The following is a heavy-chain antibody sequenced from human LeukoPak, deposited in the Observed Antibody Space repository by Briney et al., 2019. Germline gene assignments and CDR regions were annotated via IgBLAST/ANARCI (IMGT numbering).Heavy chain of an antibody. D-gene: IGHD3-3*01. CDR1: GFTFRTSS. J-gene: IGHJ4*02. CDR3: ARDRGYYDFWSDLTRFDY. Sequence: GGSLRLSCEASGFTFRTSSMNWVRQAPGRGLEWVSYINSGSDTIYYADSVKGRFTISRDNAKNSPYLQMNSLRDDDTAMYYCARDRGYYDFWSDLTRFDYWGQGTLVTVSS. CDR2: INSGSDTI. V-gene: IGHV3-48*02.